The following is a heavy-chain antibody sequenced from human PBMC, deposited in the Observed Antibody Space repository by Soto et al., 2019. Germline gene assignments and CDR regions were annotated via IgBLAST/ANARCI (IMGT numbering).Heavy chain of an antibody. Sequence: SETLSLTCTVSGGSISSGGYYWSWIRQHPGKGLEWIGYIYYSGSTYYNPSLKSRVTISVDTSKNQFSLELSSVTAADTAVYYCARVCTVTTRYYFDYWGQGTLVTVYS. V-gene: IGHV4-31*03. J-gene: IGHJ4*02. CDR3: ARVCTVTTRYYFDY. CDR1: GGSISSGGYY. D-gene: IGHD4-4*01. CDR2: IYYSGST.